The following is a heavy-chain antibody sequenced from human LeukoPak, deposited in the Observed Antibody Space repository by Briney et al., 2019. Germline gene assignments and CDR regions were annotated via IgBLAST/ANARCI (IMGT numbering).Heavy chain of an antibody. D-gene: IGHD6-19*01. V-gene: IGHV1-18*04. CDR1: GYTFTSYG. Sequence: ASVKVSCKASGYTFTSYGISWVRQAPGQGLEWMGWISAYNGNTNYAQKLQGGVTMTTDTSTSTAYMEVRSLRSDDTAVYYCARARYPYGETVAGHPDFDYWGQGTLVTVSS. J-gene: IGHJ4*02. CDR2: ISAYNGNT. CDR3: ARARYPYGETVAGHPDFDY.